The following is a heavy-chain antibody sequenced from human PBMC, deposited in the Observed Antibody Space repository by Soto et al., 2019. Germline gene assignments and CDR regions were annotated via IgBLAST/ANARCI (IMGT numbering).Heavy chain of an antibody. CDR1: GDSVSSNSAA. CDR3: ARDRGSKLYYYYYGMDV. J-gene: IGHJ6*02. V-gene: IGHV6-1*01. Sequence: SQTLSLTCAISGDSVSSNSAAWNWIRQSPSRGLEWLGRTYYRSKWYNDYAVSVKSRMTINPDTSKNQFSLQLNSVTPEDTAVYYCARDRGSKLYYYYYGMDVWGQGTTVTVSS. D-gene: IGHD6-6*01. CDR2: TYYRSKWYN.